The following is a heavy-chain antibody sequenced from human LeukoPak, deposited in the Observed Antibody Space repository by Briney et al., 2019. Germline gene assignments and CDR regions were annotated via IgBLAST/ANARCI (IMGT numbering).Heavy chain of an antibody. CDR3: AGGVGAI. Sequence: GGSLRLSCAASEFTFNHYAMSWVRQAPGKGLEWVAVISYDGSNKYYADSVKGRFTISRDNSKNTLYLQMNSLRAEDTAVYYCAGGVGAIWGQGTMVTVSS. V-gene: IGHV3-30-3*01. D-gene: IGHD1-26*01. J-gene: IGHJ3*02. CDR1: EFTFNHYA. CDR2: ISYDGSNK.